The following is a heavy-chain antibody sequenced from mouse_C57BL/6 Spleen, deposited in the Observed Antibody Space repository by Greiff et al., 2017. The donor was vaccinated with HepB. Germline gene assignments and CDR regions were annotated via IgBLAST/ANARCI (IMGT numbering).Heavy chain of an antibody. CDR2: ISSGSSTI. CDR1: GFTFSDYG. CDR3: ARPIYDGYLYYFDY. V-gene: IGHV5-17*01. D-gene: IGHD2-3*01. J-gene: IGHJ2*01. Sequence: EVKVVESGGGLVKPGGSLKLSCAASGFTFSDYGMHWVRQAPEKGLEWVAYISSGSSTIYYADTVKGRFTISRDNAKNTLFLQMTSLRSEDTAMYYCARPIYDGYLYYFDYWGQGTTLTVSS.